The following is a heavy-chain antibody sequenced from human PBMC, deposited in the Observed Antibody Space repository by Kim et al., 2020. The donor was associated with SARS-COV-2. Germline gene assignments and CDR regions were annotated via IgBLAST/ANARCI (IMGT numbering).Heavy chain of an antibody. V-gene: IGHV1-46*01. J-gene: IGHJ4*02. D-gene: IGHD3-22*01. CDR3: ASRGYDSSGYYLDY. Sequence: AQKFQGRVTMTRDTSTSTVYMELSSLRSEDTAVYYCASRGYDSSGYYLDYWGQGTLVTVSS.